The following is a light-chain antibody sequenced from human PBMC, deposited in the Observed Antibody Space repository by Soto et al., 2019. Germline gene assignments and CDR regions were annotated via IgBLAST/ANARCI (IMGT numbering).Light chain of an antibody. CDR2: DVN. CDR3: SSYTNSGTVV. J-gene: IGLJ2*01. CDR1: SSDIGGYNY. Sequence: QSVLTQPASVSGSPGQSITISCTGTSSDIGGYNYVSWYQQHPGKAPKLMIYDVNIRPSGLSNRFSGSKSGNTASLTISGLQAEDESDYYCSSYTNSGTVVFGGGTKVTVL. V-gene: IGLV2-14*01.